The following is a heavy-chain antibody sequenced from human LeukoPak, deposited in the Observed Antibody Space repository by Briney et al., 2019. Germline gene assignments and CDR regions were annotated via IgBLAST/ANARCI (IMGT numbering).Heavy chain of an antibody. CDR3: ARDRKMPGILRYFDWSTYYGMDV. CDR1: GFTFSSYG. Sequence: GGSLRLSCAASGFTFSSYGMHWVRQAPGKGLEWVAVIWYDGSNKYYADSVKGRFTISRDNSKNTLYLQMNSLRAEDTAVYYCARDRKMPGILRYFDWSTYYGMDVWGQGTAVTVSS. J-gene: IGHJ6*02. D-gene: IGHD3-9*01. CDR2: IWYDGSNK. V-gene: IGHV3-33*01.